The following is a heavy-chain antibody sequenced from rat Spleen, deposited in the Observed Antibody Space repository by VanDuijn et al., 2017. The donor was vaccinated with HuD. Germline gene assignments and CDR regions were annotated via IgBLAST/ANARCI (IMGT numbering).Heavy chain of an antibody. CDR1: GFSLISYS. D-gene: IGHD1-7*01. V-gene: IGHV5-19*01. CDR2: ISYDGGST. Sequence: VQLKESGPGLVQPSQTLSITCSVSGFSLISYSVHWIRQPPGKGLEWVASISYDGGSTYYRDSVKGRFTISRDNAKSTLYLQMDSLRSEDTATYYCARLPDSNCFAYWGQGTLVTVSP. J-gene: IGHJ3*01. CDR3: ARLPDSNCFAY.